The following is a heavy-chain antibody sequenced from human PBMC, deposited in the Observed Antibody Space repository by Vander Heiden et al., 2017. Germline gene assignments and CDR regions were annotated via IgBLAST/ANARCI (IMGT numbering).Heavy chain of an antibody. D-gene: IGHD2-15*01. Sequence: EVPQAESGGALVQLVGYLAVCCGVAGFPGSNYWMSWVRQDPGKGLEWVANINHDGSEKYSVDSVKGRFTISRDNAKNSLYLQMNNLRAEDTAVYYCTRHGCSGGGCPGDSWGQGTLVTVSS. CDR3: TRHGCSGGGCPGDS. CDR2: INHDGSEK. V-gene: IGHV3-7*01. J-gene: IGHJ4*02. CDR1: GFPGSNYW.